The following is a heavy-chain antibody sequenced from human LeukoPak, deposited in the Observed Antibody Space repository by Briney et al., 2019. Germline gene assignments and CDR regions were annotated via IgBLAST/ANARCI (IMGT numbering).Heavy chain of an antibody. CDR2: INHSGST. J-gene: IGHJ4*02. CDR1: GGSFSGYY. V-gene: IGHV4-34*01. CDR3: ARDQWLDFDY. Sequence: SETLSLTCAVYGGSFSGYYWSWIRQPPGKGLEWIGEINHSGSTNYNPSLKSRVTISVDTSKNQFSLKLSSVTAADTAVYCCARDQWLDFDYWGQGTLVTVSS. D-gene: IGHD6-19*01.